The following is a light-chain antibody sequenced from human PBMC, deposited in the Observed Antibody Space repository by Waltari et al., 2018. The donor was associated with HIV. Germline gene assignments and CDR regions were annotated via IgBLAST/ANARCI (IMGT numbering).Light chain of an antibody. J-gene: IGKJ4*01. V-gene: IGKV3-11*01. Sequence: IVLTQSPATLSLSPGERVTLSCRASQSVNYYLAWYQQKPGQAPRLLIYDASNRATGVPARFSGSGSGTDFTLTISSLEPEDFAVYYCQQRSNWPPITFGGGTKVEIK. CDR3: QQRSNWPPIT. CDR2: DAS. CDR1: QSVNYY.